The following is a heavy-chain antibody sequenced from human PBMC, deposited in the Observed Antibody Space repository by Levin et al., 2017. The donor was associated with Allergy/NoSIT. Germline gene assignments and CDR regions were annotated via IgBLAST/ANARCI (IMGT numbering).Heavy chain of an antibody. CDR2: ISDDGSKK. CDR1: GFAFSSYG. V-gene: IGHV3-30*18. J-gene: IGHJ3*02. D-gene: IGHD3-9*01. CDR3: AKVRRELVIATDAFDI. Sequence: GGSLRRACAVSGFAFSSYGMHWVRQAPGKGLEGVAGISDDGSKKYYADSVKGRFTISRDIFKNTLYLQMNSLRVEDTAVYYCAKVRRELVIATDAFDIWGPGTMVTVSS.